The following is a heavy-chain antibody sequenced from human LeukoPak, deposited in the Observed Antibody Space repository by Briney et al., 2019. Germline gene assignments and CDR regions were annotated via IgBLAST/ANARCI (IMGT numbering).Heavy chain of an antibody. V-gene: IGHV3-23*01. J-gene: IGHJ4*02. Sequence: PGGSLRLSCAASGFTFSSYAMSWVRQAPGKGLEWVSAISGSGGSTYYADSVKGRFTISRDNSKNTLYLQMNSLKTEDTAVYYCTRPRDSSSSRLVDYWGQGTLVTVSS. CDR2: ISGSGGST. D-gene: IGHD6-6*01. CDR3: TRPRDSSSSRLVDY. CDR1: GFTFSSYA.